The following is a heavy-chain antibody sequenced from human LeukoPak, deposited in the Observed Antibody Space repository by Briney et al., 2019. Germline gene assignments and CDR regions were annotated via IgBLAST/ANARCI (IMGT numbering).Heavy chain of an antibody. J-gene: IGHJ1*01. V-gene: IGHV4-59*01. CDR1: GGSISSYY. CDR2: IYYTGST. Sequence: SETLSLTCTVSGGSISSYYWSWIRQPPGKGLEYIGYIYYTGSTNYNPSLKSRVTISVDTSKNQFSLKLSSVTAADTAVYYCAKVEPPRITMIVVVEYFQHWGQGTLVTVSS. D-gene: IGHD3-22*01. CDR3: AKVEPPRITMIVVVEYFQH.